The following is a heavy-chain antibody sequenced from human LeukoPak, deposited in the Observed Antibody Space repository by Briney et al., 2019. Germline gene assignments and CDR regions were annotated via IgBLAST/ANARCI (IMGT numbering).Heavy chain of an antibody. D-gene: IGHD5/OR15-5a*01. J-gene: IGHJ6*02. CDR1: GGSISSGDYY. V-gene: IGHV4-30-4*01. CDR3: ARSVSTDYYGMDV. CDR2: IYYSGST. Sequence: SLTLSLTCTVSGGSISSGDYYWTWIRQPPGKGLEWIGYIYYSGSTYYNPSLKSRVAISVDTSKNQFSLKLSSVTAADTAVYYCARSVSTDYYGMDVWGQGTTVTVSS.